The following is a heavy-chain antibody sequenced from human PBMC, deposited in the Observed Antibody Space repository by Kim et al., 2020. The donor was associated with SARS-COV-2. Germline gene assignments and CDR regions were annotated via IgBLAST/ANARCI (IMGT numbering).Heavy chain of an antibody. Sequence: ASVKVSCKASGYTFTSYYMHWVRQAPGQGLEWMGIINPSGGSTSYAQKFQGRVTMTRDTSTSTVYMELSSLRSEDTAVYYCARAPSNHSTVTTGYGMDVWGQGTTVTVSS. J-gene: IGHJ6*02. V-gene: IGHV1-46*01. CDR3: ARAPSNHSTVTTGYGMDV. CDR2: INPSGGST. CDR1: GYTFTSYY. D-gene: IGHD4-17*01.